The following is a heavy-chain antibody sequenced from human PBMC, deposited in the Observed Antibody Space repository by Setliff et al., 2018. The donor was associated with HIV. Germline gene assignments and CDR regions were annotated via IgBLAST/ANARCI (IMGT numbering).Heavy chain of an antibody. CDR3: ARQIWNESPGYGFDP. J-gene: IGHJ5*02. CDR2: VYYSGST. Sequence: LSLTCTVSGDSISSASYYWSWIRQPAGKGLEWIGRVYYSGSTHYNPSLKSRVTVSKDTTKNQLSLRLSSVTAADTAVYYCARQIWNESPGYGFDPWGQGTLVTVSS. CDR1: GDSISSASYY. V-gene: IGHV4-39*01. D-gene: IGHD3-22*01.